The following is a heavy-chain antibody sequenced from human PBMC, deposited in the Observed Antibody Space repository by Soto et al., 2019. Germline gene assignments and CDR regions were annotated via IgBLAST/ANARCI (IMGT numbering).Heavy chain of an antibody. J-gene: IGHJ5*02. Sequence: SETLSLTCTVSGGSISSGGYYWSWIRQHPGKGLEWIGYIYYSGSTYYNPSLKSRVTISVDTSKNQFSLKLSSVTAADTAVYYCAGIIAVAGRRYWFAPWGQGTLVTVSS. V-gene: IGHV4-31*03. D-gene: IGHD6-19*01. CDR1: GGSISSGGYY. CDR3: AGIIAVAGRRYWFAP. CDR2: IYYSGST.